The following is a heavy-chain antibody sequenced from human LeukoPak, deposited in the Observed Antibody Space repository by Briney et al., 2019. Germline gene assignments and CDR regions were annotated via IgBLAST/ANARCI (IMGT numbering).Heavy chain of an antibody. D-gene: IGHD3-10*01. CDR2: IKQDGSEK. Sequence: GGSLRLSCAASGFTFSSYWMSWVRQAPGKGLEWVANIKQDGSEKYYVDSVKGRFTISRDNAKNSLYLQMNSLRAEDTAVYYCARGQNGGWFGELSYYFDYWGQGTLVTVSS. CDR1: GFTFSSYW. V-gene: IGHV3-7*01. J-gene: IGHJ4*02. CDR3: ARGQNGGWFGELSYYFDY.